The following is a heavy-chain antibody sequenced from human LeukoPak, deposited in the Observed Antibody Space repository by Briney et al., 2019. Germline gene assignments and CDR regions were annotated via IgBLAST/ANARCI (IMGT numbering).Heavy chain of an antibody. J-gene: IGHJ3*02. CDR2: IWSDGSNK. D-gene: IGHD3-22*01. CDR1: GFTFSSFG. Sequence: GGSLRLSCAASGFTFSSFGMHWVRQAPGKGLEWVAIIWSDGSNKYYADSVKGRFTISRDNSKNTLFLQMNSLRAEDTAVYYCARDVPAYYYDSSGYTDAFDIWGQGTMVTVSS. CDR3: ARDVPAYYYDSSGYTDAFDI. V-gene: IGHV3-33*01.